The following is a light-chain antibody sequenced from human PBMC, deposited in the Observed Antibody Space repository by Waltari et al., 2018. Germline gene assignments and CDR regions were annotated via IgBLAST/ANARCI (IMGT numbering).Light chain of an antibody. Sequence: DIQMTQSPSSVAASVGDRATITCRASPGISTWLAWYQQKPGEAPKLLIYAASTLQSGVPSRFSGSGTGTDFTLTISSLQAEDFATYYCQQSNSFPWTFGQGTKVEIK. CDR3: QQSNSFPWT. V-gene: IGKV1-12*01. CDR2: AAS. CDR1: PGISTW. J-gene: IGKJ1*01.